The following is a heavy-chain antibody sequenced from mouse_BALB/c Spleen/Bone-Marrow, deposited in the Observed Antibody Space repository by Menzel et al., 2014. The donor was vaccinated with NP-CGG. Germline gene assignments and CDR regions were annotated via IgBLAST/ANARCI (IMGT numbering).Heavy chain of an antibody. CDR2: IWGGGST. D-gene: IGHD2-1*01. Sequence: QVQLQQSGPGLVAPSQSLSITCTVSGFSLSRYSVHWVRQPPGKGLEWLGVIWGGGSTDYNSALKSRLSISKDNSKSQVFLKMNSLQTDDTAMYYCARNPPYGNYEDYYAMDYWGQGTSVTVSS. CDR1: GFSLSRYS. CDR3: ARNPPYGNYEDYYAMDY. J-gene: IGHJ4*01. V-gene: IGHV2-6-4*01.